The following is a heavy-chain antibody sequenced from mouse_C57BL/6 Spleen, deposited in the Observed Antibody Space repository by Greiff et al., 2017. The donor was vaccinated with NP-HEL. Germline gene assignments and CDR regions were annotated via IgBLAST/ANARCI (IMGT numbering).Heavy chain of an antibody. D-gene: IGHD2-14*01. CDR1: GFTFSDAW. J-gene: IGHJ4*01. Sequence: EVKLLASGGGLVQPGGSMKLSCAASGFTFSDAWMDWVRQSPEKGLEWVAEIRNKANNHATYSAESVKGRFTISRDDSKSSVYLKMNSLRAVDTGIYYFTQYDEDYAMDYWGQGTSVTVSS. CDR3: TQYDEDYAMDY. V-gene: IGHV6-6*01. CDR2: IRNKANNHAT.